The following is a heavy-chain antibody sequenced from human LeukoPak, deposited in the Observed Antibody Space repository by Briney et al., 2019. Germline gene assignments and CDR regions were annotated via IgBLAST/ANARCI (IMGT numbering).Heavy chain of an antibody. CDR1: RYRFTSYW. J-gene: IGHJ4*02. V-gene: IGHV5-51*01. CDR2: IYPGDSDT. Sequence: GESLKISCKGSRYRFTSYWIGWVRQMPGKGLEWMGIIYPGDSDTRYSPSFQGQVTISADKSISTAYLQWSSLKASDTAMYYCARGGMDGSGSKRGDYWGQGTLVTVSS. D-gene: IGHD3-10*01. CDR3: ARGGMDGSGSKRGDY.